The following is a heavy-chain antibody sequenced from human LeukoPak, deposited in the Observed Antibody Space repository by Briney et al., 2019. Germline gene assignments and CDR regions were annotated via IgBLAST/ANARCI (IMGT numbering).Heavy chain of an antibody. CDR2: ISASANST. CDR3: ARGPSCTSTSCYVIGALDI. V-gene: IGHV3-23*01. Sequence: GGSTRLSCAASGFTFDIYAMTCVRQAPGKGPDWVSGISASANSTYYADSVKGRFIISRDNSKNTLYLQMNSLRVDDMAVYYCARGPSCTSTSCYVIGALDIWGLGTTVTVSS. CDR1: GFTFDIYA. J-gene: IGHJ3*02. D-gene: IGHD2-2*01.